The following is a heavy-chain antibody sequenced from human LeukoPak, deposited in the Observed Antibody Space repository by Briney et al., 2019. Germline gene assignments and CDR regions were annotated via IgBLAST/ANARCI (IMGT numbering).Heavy chain of an antibody. CDR1: GASISSNW. J-gene: IGHJ4*02. V-gene: IGHV4-4*02. CDR2: IHHSGSA. CDR3: VRDRGEWSYSHDY. D-gene: IGHD3-10*01. Sequence: RSSETLSLTCAVSGASISSNWWNWVRQPPGKGLEWIGEIHHSGSANYNPSLKSRVTISLDTSENQFSLRLSSVTAADTAVYYCVRDRGEWSYSHDYWGQGTLVTVSS.